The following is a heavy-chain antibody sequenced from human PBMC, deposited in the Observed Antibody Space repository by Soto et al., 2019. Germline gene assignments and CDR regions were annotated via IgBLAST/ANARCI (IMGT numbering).Heavy chain of an antibody. V-gene: IGHV2-5*01. Sequence: QITLKESGPTLVKPTQTLTLTCTFSGFSLSTSGVGVGWIRQPPGKALEWLALIYWNDDKRYSPSLKSRLTITKDPSKNQVVLTMTNMDPVDTATYYCAHTYYDFWSGYYKGHYYYYGMDVWGQGTTVTVSS. CDR3: AHTYYDFWSGYYKGHYYYYGMDV. D-gene: IGHD3-3*01. J-gene: IGHJ6*02. CDR2: IYWNDDK. CDR1: GFSLSTSGVG.